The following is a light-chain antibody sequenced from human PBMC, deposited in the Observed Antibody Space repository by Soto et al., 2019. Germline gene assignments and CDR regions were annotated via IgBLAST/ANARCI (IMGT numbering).Light chain of an antibody. J-gene: IGKJ2*01. CDR1: QSVSSSY. Sequence: IVLTQSPGTLSLSPGERATLSCRASQSVSSSYLAWYQHKPGQAHRLLIYGASSRATGIPDRFIGSGSGTDFTLTISRLEPEDFAVYYCQQYGSSPHTFGQGTKLEIK. CDR2: GAS. V-gene: IGKV3-20*01. CDR3: QQYGSSPHT.